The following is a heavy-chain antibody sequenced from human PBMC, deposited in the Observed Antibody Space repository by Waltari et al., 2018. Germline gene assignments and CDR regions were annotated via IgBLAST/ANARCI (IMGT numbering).Heavy chain of an antibody. CDR3: ARGGDATQTNYYYYGLDV. D-gene: IGHD2-15*01. CDR2: IIPILGLT. Sequence: QVRLLQSGAEVKKPGSSVKVSCQAFGDPFSSYATNWVRQAPGQGLEWMGRIIPILGLTNYAQKFQRRVTITADKSTTTAYMELSSLRSEDTAVYYCARGGDATQTNYYYYGLDVWGQGTTVTVSS. V-gene: IGHV1-69*09. CDR1: GDPFSSYA. J-gene: IGHJ6*02.